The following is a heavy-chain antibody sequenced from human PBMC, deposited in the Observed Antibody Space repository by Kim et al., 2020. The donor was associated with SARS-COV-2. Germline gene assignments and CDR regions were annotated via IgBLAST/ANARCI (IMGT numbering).Heavy chain of an antibody. CDR3: ARHKQSGITIFGVVTPYNWFDP. D-gene: IGHD3-3*01. CDR1: GGSISSSSYY. V-gene: IGHV4-39*01. Sequence: SETLSLTCTVSGGSISSSSYYWVWIRQPPGKGLEWIGSIYYSGSTYYNPSLKSRITISVDTSKNQFSLKLSSVTAADTAVYYCARHKQSGITIFGVVTPYNWFDPWGQGTLVTVSS. CDR2: IYYSGST. J-gene: IGHJ5*02.